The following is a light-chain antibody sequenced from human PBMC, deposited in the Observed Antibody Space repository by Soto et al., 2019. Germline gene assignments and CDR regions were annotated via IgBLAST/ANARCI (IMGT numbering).Light chain of an antibody. CDR2: GAS. Sequence: EIVLTQSPGTLSLSPGERATLSCRASQSVSNNYLACYQQKPGQAPRLLISGASNRATGIPDRFSGSRSGTDFTLAISRLEPEDFAVYYCQQYGTSPFAFGPGTKVDL. J-gene: IGKJ3*01. V-gene: IGKV3-20*01. CDR3: QQYGTSPFA. CDR1: QSVSNNY.